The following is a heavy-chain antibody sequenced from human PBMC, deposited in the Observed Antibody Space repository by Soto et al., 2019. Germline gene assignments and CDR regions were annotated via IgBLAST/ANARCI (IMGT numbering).Heavy chain of an antibody. V-gene: IGHV1-18*01. Sequence: QVQLVQSGAEVKKPGASVKVSCKASGYTFTSYGISWVRQAPGQGLEWMGWISAYNGNTNYAQKLQGRVTMTTETSXXTAYMALRSLASDDTAVYYCARDPPNVIVLVPAATNLSMDVWGHGTKVTVSS. J-gene: IGHJ6*02. D-gene: IGHD2-2*01. CDR3: ARDPPNVIVLVPAATNLSMDV. CDR1: GYTFTSYG. CDR2: ISAYNGNT.